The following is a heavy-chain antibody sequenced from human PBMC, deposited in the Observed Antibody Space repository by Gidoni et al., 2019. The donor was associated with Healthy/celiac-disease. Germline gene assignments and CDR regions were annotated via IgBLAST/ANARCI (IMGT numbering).Heavy chain of an antibody. CDR3: ASGSLDYGDSRRFDL. Sequence: EVQLVESGGGLVKPGGSLRLSCAASGFTFSSYSMNWVRQAPGKGLGWVSSISSSSSYIYYADSVKGRFTISRDNAKNSLYLQMNSLRAEDTAVYYCASGSLDYGDSRRFDLWGRGTLVTVSS. V-gene: IGHV3-21*01. J-gene: IGHJ2*01. D-gene: IGHD4-17*01. CDR2: ISSSSSYI. CDR1: GFTFSSYS.